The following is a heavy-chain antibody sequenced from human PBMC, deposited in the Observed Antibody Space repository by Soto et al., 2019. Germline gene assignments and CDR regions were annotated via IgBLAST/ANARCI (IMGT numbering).Heavy chain of an antibody. CDR2: IYYSGRT. V-gene: IGHV4-31*03. Sequence: PSETLSLTFTVSGGSISSGGYYWSWIRQHPGKGLEWIGYIYYSGRTYYNPSLKSRVSISVDTSKNQFSLKLSSVTVADTAVYYCARDRNSSGYYDAFDIWGQGTMVT. D-gene: IGHD3-22*01. CDR1: GGSISSGGYY. CDR3: ARDRNSSGYYDAFDI. J-gene: IGHJ3*02.